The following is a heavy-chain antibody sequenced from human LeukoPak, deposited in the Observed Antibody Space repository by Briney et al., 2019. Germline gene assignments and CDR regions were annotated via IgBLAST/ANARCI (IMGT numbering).Heavy chain of an antibody. CDR2: INHSGST. Sequence: LETLSLTCAVYGGSFSGYYWSWIRQPPGKGLEWIGEINHSGSTNYNPSLKSRVTISVDTSKNQFSLKLSSVTAADTAVYYCARARYCSSTSCLMWFDPWGQGTLVAVSS. J-gene: IGHJ5*02. CDR3: ARARYCSSTSCLMWFDP. V-gene: IGHV4-34*01. D-gene: IGHD2-2*01. CDR1: GGSFSGYY.